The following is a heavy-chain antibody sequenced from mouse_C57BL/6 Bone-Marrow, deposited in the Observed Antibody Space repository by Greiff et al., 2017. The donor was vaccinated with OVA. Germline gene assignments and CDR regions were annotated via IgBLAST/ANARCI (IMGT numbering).Heavy chain of an antibody. CDR2: IWRGGST. Sequence: QVQLQQSGPGLVQPSQSLSITCTVSGFSFTRYGVHWVRQSPGKGLEWLGVIWRGGSTDYNAAFMSRLSITKDNSKSQVFFKMNSLQADDTAIYYSAKAADYSNYVGYWGQGTTRTVSS. V-gene: IGHV2-5*01. CDR3: AKAADYSNYVGY. J-gene: IGHJ2*01. CDR1: GFSFTRYG. D-gene: IGHD2-5*01.